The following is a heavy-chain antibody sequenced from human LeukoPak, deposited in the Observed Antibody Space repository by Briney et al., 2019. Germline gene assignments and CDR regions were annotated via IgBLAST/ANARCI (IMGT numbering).Heavy chain of an antibody. Sequence: SETLSLTCAVSGGSISSSNWWSWVRQPPGKGLEWIGEIYHSGSTNYNPSLKSRVTISVDKSKNQFSLKLSSVTAADTAVYYCARVDCSSTSCYVDYWGQGTLVTVSS. J-gene: IGHJ4*02. D-gene: IGHD2-2*01. CDR1: GGSISSSNW. CDR3: ARVDCSSTSCYVDY. CDR2: IYHSGST. V-gene: IGHV4-4*02.